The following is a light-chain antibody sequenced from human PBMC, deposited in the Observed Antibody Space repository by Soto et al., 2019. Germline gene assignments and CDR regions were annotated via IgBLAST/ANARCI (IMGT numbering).Light chain of an antibody. CDR2: DAS. J-gene: IGKJ1*01. Sequence: DIQMTQCPSTVSAYVGDSVTITCRASQCLXTGFAWYQQRPGKAPKVLXDDASSFERGGPSRFSGSGSATEFTLTISSMQPDDFSNYYCQQYKSDPWTFGQGTKVDIK. CDR3: QQYKSDPWT. CDR1: QCLXTG. V-gene: IGKV1-5*01.